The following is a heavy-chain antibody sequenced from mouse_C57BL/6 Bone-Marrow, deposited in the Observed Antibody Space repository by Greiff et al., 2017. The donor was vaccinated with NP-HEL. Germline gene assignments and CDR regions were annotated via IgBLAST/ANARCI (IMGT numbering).Heavy chain of an antibody. CDR3: TREEATVVATDWYFDV. D-gene: IGHD1-1*01. CDR2: ISSGGDYI. V-gene: IGHV5-9-1*02. Sequence: EVKLQESGEGLVKPGGSLKLSCAASGFTFSSYAMSWVRQTPEKRLEWVAYISSGGDYIYYADTVKGRFTISRDNARNTLYLQMSSLKSEDTAMYYWTREEATVVATDWYFDVWGTGTTVTVSS. CDR1: GFTFSSYA. J-gene: IGHJ1*03.